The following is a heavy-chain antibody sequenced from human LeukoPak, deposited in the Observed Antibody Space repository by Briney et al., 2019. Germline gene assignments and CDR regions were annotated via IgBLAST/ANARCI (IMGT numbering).Heavy chain of an antibody. CDR3: ARGGYYGSGNDFRFDP. CDR2: IHYTGST. CDR1: GGSISSSNYY. D-gene: IGHD3-10*01. Sequence: PSETLSLTCTVSGGSISSSNYYWGWIRQPPGKGLECIGYIHYTGSTNYNPSLKSRVTISVDTSKNQFSLKLSSVTAADTAIYYCARGGYYGSGNDFRFDPWGQGTLVTVSS. V-gene: IGHV4-61*05. J-gene: IGHJ5*02.